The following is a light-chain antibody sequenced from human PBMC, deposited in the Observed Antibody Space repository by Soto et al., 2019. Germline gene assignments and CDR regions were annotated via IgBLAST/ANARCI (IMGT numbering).Light chain of an antibody. Sequence: EIVMTQSPVTLSVSPGERATLSCRASQSVRSNLGWYQQKPGQAPRLLIYGASTRATGIPARFSGSGSGTEFTLNISSLQSEDFALYYCQQYNNWPGTFGQGTKVEIK. CDR3: QQYNNWPGT. V-gene: IGKV3-15*01. J-gene: IGKJ1*01. CDR1: QSVRSN. CDR2: GAS.